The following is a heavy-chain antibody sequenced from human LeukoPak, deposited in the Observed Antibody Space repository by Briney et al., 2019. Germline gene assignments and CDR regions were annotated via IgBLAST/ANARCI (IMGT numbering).Heavy chain of an antibody. D-gene: IGHD2-15*01. V-gene: IGHV3-30-3*02. CDR2: ISYDGSNK. CDR3: AKTPGDGGGSLDY. Sequence: GGSLRLSCAASGFTFSSYAMHWVRQAPGKGLEWVAVISYDGSNKYYADSVKGRFTISRDNSKNTLYLQMNSLRAEDTAVYYCAKTPGDGGGSLDYWGQGTLVTVSS. CDR1: GFTFSSYA. J-gene: IGHJ4*02.